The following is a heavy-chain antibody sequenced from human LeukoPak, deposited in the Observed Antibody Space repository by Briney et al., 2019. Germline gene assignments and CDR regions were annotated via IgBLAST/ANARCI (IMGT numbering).Heavy chain of an antibody. V-gene: IGHV1-2*06. CDR1: GYTFTSYG. CDR3: ARIPYYYDSSGLPPDY. J-gene: IGHJ4*02. Sequence: ASVKVSCKASGYTFTSYGISWVRQAPGQGLEWMGRINPNSGGTNYAQKFQGRVTMTRDTSISTAYMELSRLRSDDTAVYYCARIPYYYDSSGLPPDYWGQGTLVTVSS. CDR2: INPNSGGT. D-gene: IGHD3-22*01.